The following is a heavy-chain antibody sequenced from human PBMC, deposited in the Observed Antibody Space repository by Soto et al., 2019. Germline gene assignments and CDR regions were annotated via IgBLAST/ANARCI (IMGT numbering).Heavy chain of an antibody. CDR2: INHSGST. D-gene: IGHD3-10*01. CDR1: GGSFSAYY. J-gene: IGHJ6*02. CDR3: ASVGYYYGSGSYPYYYYHRMDV. V-gene: IGHV4-34*01. Sequence: PETLFLTCAVYGGSFSAYYRRSIRQPPGKSQEWLGEINHSGSTNYNPSLKSRVNISVDTSKNQFSLKLSSVTAADTAVYYCASVGYYYGSGSYPYYYYHRMDVWGQGSTVTASS.